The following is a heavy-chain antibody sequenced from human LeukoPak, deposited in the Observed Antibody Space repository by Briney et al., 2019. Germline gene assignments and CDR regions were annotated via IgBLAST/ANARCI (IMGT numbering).Heavy chain of an antibody. J-gene: IGHJ6*02. D-gene: IGHD6-13*01. CDR1: GCSISSYY. Sequence: WGTLSLTCTVSGCSISSYYWSWIRQPPGKGLEWIGYIYYSGSTNYNPSLKSRVTISVETSKNQFSLKLSSVTAADTAVYYCARASSSWYGMDVWGQGTMVTVSS. CDR2: IYYSGST. CDR3: ARASSSWYGMDV. V-gene: IGHV4-59*01.